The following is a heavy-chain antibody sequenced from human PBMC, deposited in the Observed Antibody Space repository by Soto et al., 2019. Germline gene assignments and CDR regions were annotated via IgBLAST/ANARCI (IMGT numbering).Heavy chain of an antibody. J-gene: IGHJ4*02. V-gene: IGHV4-34*01. CDR1: GGSFSGYN. CDR3: AIFEYGDYENGTKHYIFEY. Sequence: QVQLQQWGAGLLKPSETLSLTCTVYGGSFSGYNWNWIRQPPGKGLEWIGEINHSGGTNYKPSLNSRGTISVDTSKNQFSLKLSSMTAADTAVYYCAIFEYGDYENGTKHYIFEYWGQGTLVTVS. CDR2: INHSGGT. D-gene: IGHD4-17*01.